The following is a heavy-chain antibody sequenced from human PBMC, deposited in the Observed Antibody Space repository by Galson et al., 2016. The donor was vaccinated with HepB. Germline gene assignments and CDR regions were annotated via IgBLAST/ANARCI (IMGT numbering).Heavy chain of an antibody. CDR3: VRGIVGTANRDY. V-gene: IGHV3-30*03. D-gene: IGHD1-26*01. CDR1: GFNFSQSG. Sequence: SLRLSCAASGFNFSQSGMHWVRQAPGKGLEWVAAISYDEARKEYAGSVKARFTISRDNSKNTVHLQMSSLRPEDTAVYFCVRGIVGTANRDYWGQGTLVTVSS. J-gene: IGHJ4*02. CDR2: ISYDEARK.